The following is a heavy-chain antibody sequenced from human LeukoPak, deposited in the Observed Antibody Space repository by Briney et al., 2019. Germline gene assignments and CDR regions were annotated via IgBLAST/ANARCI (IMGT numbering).Heavy chain of an antibody. J-gene: IGHJ6*02. CDR2: MNPNSGNT. Sequence: GASVKVSCKASGYTFTSYDINWVRQATGQGLEWMGWMNPNSGNTGYAQKFQGRVTMTRNTSISTAYMELSSLRSEDTAVYYCAAVAGEPFYYYGMDGWGQGTTVTVSS. CDR3: AAVAGEPFYYYGMDG. V-gene: IGHV1-8*01. D-gene: IGHD6-19*01. CDR1: GYTFTSYD.